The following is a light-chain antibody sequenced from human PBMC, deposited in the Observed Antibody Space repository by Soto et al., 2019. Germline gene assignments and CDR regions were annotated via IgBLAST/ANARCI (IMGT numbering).Light chain of an antibody. CDR1: KLGDKY. Sequence: SYELTQPPSVSVSPGQTASITCSGDKLGDKYVCWYQQKSGQSPVLVIYQDTKRPSGIPERFSGSNSGNTATLTISGTQAMDEADYYCQVWDSSSYVVFGGGTKLTVL. V-gene: IGLV3-1*01. J-gene: IGLJ2*01. CDR3: QVWDSSSYVV. CDR2: QDT.